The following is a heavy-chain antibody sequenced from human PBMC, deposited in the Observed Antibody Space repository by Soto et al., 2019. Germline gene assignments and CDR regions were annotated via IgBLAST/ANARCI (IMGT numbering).Heavy chain of an antibody. D-gene: IGHD2-2*01. J-gene: IGHJ3*02. V-gene: IGHV3-23*01. Sequence: GGSLRLSCAASGFTFSSYAMSWVRQAPGKGLEWVSAISGSGGSTYYADSVKGRFTISRDNSKNTLYLQMNSLRAEDTAVYYCAKKGAFYCSSTSCPTETNHDAFDIWGQGTMVTVSS. CDR1: GFTFSSYA. CDR2: ISGSGGST. CDR3: AKKGAFYCSSTSCPTETNHDAFDI.